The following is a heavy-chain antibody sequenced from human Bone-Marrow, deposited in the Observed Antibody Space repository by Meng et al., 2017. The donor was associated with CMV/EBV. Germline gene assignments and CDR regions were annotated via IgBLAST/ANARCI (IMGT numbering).Heavy chain of an antibody. CDR1: EFNVTSIY. CDR2: IYSGGTT. J-gene: IGHJ4*02. D-gene: IGHD4-23*01. Sequence: GESLKISCAAPEFNVTSIYMKWVRQAPGKGLECVSFIYSGGTTSYADSVKGRLTISRDKSRNTLDIQMNSLRAEDTAVYYCAKDPGRLTTVVTPSYFDYWGQGTLVTVSS. V-gene: IGHV3-66*02. CDR3: AKDPGRLTTVVTPSYFDY.